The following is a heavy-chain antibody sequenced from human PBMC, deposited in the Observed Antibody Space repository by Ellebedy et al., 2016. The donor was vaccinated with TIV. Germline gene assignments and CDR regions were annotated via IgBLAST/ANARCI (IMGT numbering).Heavy chain of an antibody. CDR2: IYYTGST. D-gene: IGHD3-10*01. V-gene: IGHV4-39*01. J-gene: IGHJ5*02. Sequence: GSLRLSCTVSGDSISRSSYYWGWIRQPPGKGLEWIGSIYYTGSTDYNPSLKSRVAISADTSKNQFSLRLNSVTAADTAVYYCARWFGELLYVRWFDPWGQGTLVTVSS. CDR1: GDSISRSSYY. CDR3: ARWFGELLYVRWFDP.